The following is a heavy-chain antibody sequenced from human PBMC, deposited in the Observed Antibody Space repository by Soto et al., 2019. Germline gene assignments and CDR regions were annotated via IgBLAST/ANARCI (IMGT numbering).Heavy chain of an antibody. V-gene: IGHV4-31*03. J-gene: IGHJ5*02. CDR1: GDSMSSGGYF. Sequence: QVKLQESGPGLVKPSQTLSLTCTVSGDSMSSGGYFWVWIRQHPGKGLEWIGHISSSGSTNHNPSLKSRVSMSVDTSNNQFSLKLTSVTVADTAVYYCARGGGYTASGGNSGFWFDPWGQGTLVTVSS. D-gene: IGHD5-18*01. CDR2: ISSSGST. CDR3: ARGGGYTASGGNSGFWFDP.